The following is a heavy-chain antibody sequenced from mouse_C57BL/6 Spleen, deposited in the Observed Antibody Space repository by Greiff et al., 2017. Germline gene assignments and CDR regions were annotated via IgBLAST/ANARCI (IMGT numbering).Heavy chain of an antibody. J-gene: IGHJ2*01. CDR1: GYTFTGYW. CDR2: IVPSDSST. V-gene: IGHV1-69*01. Sequence: QVQLQQSGAELMMPGASVKLSCKASGYTFTGYWMDWVKQRPGHGLEWIGEIVPSDSSTNYNQKFKGKSTFTVDTSSNTAYMQLSSLTSENAAVYYCARGESDLWGQGTTLTVSA. CDR3: ARGESDL.